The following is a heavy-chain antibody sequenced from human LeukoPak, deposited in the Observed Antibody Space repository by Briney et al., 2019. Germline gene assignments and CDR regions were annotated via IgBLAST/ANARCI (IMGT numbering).Heavy chain of an antibody. CDR1: GFTFSSYD. CDR2: IGTAGDT. Sequence: GGSLRLSCAASGFTFSSYDMHWVHHATGKGLEWVSAIGTAGDTYYPGSVKGRFTISRENAKNSLYLQMNSLRAGDTAVYYCARGDSGLYDSSGYYTFDIWGQGTMVTVSS. CDR3: ARGDSGLYDSSGYYTFDI. J-gene: IGHJ3*02. D-gene: IGHD3-22*01. V-gene: IGHV3-13*04.